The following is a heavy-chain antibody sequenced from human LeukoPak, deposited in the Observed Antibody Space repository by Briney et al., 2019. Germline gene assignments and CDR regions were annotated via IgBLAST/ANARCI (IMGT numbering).Heavy chain of an antibody. Sequence: GGSLRLSCAASGFTFDDYDMSWVRQVPGKGLEWVSGIYRNGGTINYGDSVKGRFTISRDNAKNSLYLQMNSLRAEDTALYHCARERSTSNWYGTPDFDYWGQGTLVTVSS. D-gene: IGHD6-13*01. CDR3: ARERSTSNWYGTPDFDY. V-gene: IGHV3-20*01. CDR1: GFTFDDYD. J-gene: IGHJ4*02. CDR2: IYRNGGTI.